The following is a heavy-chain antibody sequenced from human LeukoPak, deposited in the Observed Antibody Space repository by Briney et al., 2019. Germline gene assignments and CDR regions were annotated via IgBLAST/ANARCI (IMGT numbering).Heavy chain of an antibody. CDR1: GFTFSSYG. V-gene: IGHV3-30*18. J-gene: IGHJ5*02. Sequence: GRSLRLSCAVSGFTFSSYGMHWVRQAPGKGLEWVAVISYDGSNKYYADSVKGRFTISRDNSKNTLYLQMNSLRAEDTAVYYCAKGDTAMPLINWFDPWGQGTLVTVSS. D-gene: IGHD5-18*01. CDR2: ISYDGSNK. CDR3: AKGDTAMPLINWFDP.